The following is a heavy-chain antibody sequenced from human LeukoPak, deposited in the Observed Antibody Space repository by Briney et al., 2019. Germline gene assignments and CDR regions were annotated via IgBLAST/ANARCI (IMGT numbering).Heavy chain of an antibody. CDR3: ARQSLGASGLDH. Sequence: GGSLRLSCGASGFTFSSYAMSWVRQAPGKGLEWVSSISGSGGRTYYADSVKGRFTISRDNSKDTLFLHMDSLRVDDTAIYYCARQSLGASGLDHWGQGVLVTVSS. CDR2: ISGSGGRT. D-gene: IGHD1-26*01. V-gene: IGHV3-23*01. CDR1: GFTFSSYA. J-gene: IGHJ4*02.